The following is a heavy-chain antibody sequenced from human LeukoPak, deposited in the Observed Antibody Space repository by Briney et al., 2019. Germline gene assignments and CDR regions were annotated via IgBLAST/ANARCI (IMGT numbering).Heavy chain of an antibody. CDR3: ARIGSYYDFWSGSQTYYFDY. D-gene: IGHD3-3*01. CDR1: GGSISSYY. Sequence: SETLSLTCTVSGGSISSYYWSWIRQPPGKGLEWIGYIYYSGSTNYSPSLKSRVTISVDTSKNQFSLKLSSVTAADTAVYYCARIGSYYDFWSGSQTYYFDYWGQGTLVTVSS. V-gene: IGHV4-59*08. CDR2: IYYSGST. J-gene: IGHJ4*02.